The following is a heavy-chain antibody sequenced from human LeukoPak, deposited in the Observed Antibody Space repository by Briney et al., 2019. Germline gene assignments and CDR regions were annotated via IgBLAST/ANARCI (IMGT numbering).Heavy chain of an antibody. V-gene: IGHV1-8*01. CDR3: ASSVYDSSGYYFWFDP. D-gene: IGHD3-22*01. CDR1: GYTFTSYD. Sequence: ASVKVSCKASGYTFTSYDINWVRQATGQGLEWMGWMNPNSGNTGYAQKFQGRVTMTRNTSISTAYMELSSLRSEDTAVYYCASSVYDSSGYYFWFDPWGQGTLVTVSS. J-gene: IGHJ5*02. CDR2: MNPNSGNT.